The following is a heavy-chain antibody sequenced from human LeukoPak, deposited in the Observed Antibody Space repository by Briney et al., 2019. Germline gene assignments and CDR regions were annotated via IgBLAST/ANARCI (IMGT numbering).Heavy chain of an antibody. CDR1: GYTFTSYG. D-gene: IGHD3-22*01. Sequence: ASVKVSCKASGYTFTSYGITWVRQAPGQGLEWMGWISAYNGNTNYAQKLQGRVTMTTDTSTSTAYMELRSLRSDDTAVYYCARFGDYYDSSGYRRGDETDYWGQGTLVTVSS. CDR2: ISAYNGNT. V-gene: IGHV1-18*01. CDR3: ARFGDYYDSSGYRRGDETDY. J-gene: IGHJ4*02.